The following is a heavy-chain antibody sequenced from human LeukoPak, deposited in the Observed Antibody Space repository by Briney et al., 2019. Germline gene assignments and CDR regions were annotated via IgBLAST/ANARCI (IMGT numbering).Heavy chain of an antibody. CDR2: INHSGST. J-gene: IGHJ3*02. Sequence: SETLSLTCGVYGGSFSGPYWSWIRQPPGKGLEWIGDINHSGSTNYNPSLKSRVTISVDTSKNQFSLILNSVTAADTAVYYCARDLDGFGAFDIWGQGTMVTVSS. V-gene: IGHV4-34*01. D-gene: IGHD3-16*01. CDR3: ARDLDGFGAFDI. CDR1: GGSFSGPY.